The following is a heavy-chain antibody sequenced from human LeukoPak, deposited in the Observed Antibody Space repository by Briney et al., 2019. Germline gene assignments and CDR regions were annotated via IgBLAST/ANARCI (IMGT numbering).Heavy chain of an antibody. J-gene: IGHJ4*02. Sequence: ASVKVSCKASGYTFTSYGISWVRQAPGQGLEWMGWISAYNGNTNYAQKLQGRVTMTTDTSTSTAYMELRSLRSDDTAVYYCARGKLGGALAVAGMGFDYWGQGTLVTVSS. D-gene: IGHD6-19*01. CDR1: GYTFTSYG. CDR3: ARGKLGGALAVAGMGFDY. V-gene: IGHV1-18*01. CDR2: ISAYNGNT.